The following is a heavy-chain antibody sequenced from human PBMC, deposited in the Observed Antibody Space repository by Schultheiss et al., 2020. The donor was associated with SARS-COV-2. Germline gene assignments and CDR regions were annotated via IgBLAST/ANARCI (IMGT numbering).Heavy chain of an antibody. Sequence: GGSLRLSCAASGFTFSDYYMSWIRQAPGKGLEWVGRTRNKANSYTTEYAASVKGRFTISRDDSKNSLYLQMNSLRPDDTAVYYCAREKAADDYGMDVWGQGATVTVSS. CDR3: AREKAADDYGMDV. D-gene: IGHD6-13*01. CDR2: TRNKANSYTT. V-gene: IGHV3-72*01. J-gene: IGHJ6*02. CDR1: GFTFSDYY.